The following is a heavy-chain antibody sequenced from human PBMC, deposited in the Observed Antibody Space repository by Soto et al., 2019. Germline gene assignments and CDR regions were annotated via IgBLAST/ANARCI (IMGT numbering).Heavy chain of an antibody. CDR2: IIPIFGTA. D-gene: IGHD6-13*01. V-gene: IGHV1-69*13. CDR3: ARSAISRSWGHYYGMDV. J-gene: IGHJ6*02. CDR1: GGPFISYA. Sequence: VKVSCKASGGPFISYAIIWVRQAPGQGLEWMGGIIPIFGTANYAQKFRGRVTITADESTSTAYMELSSLRSEDTAVYYCARSAISRSWGHYYGMDVWGQGTTVTVSS.